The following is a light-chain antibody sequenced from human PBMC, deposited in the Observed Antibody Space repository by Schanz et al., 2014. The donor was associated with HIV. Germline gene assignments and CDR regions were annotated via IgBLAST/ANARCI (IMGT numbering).Light chain of an antibody. Sequence: QSALTQPPSASGSPGQSVTISCAGTRGDIGSYNYVSWYQQRPGKAPRLLISEVNKRPSGVPDRFSGSKSDNTASLTVSGLQADDEADYYCGSYTSSSTLDVVFGGGTKLTVL. CDR1: RGDIGSYNY. CDR2: EVN. V-gene: IGLV2-8*01. CDR3: GSYTSSSTLDVV. J-gene: IGLJ2*01.